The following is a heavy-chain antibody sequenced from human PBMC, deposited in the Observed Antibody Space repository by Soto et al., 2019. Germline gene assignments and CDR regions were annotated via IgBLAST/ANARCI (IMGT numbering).Heavy chain of an antibody. Sequence: PSETLSLTCTVSGGSISSYYWSWIRQPPGKGLEWIGYIYYSGSTTYNPSLKSRVTISVDTSKNQFSLKLSSVTAADTAVYYCARDGVIAAAGIVGPYYYYGMDVWGQGTTVTVSS. CDR1: GGSISSYY. V-gene: IGHV4-59*01. CDR3: ARDGVIAAAGIVGPYYYYGMDV. J-gene: IGHJ6*02. CDR2: IYYSGST. D-gene: IGHD6-13*01.